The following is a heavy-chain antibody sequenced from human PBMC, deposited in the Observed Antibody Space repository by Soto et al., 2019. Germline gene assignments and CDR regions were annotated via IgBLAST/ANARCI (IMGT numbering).Heavy chain of an antibody. J-gene: IGHJ4*02. CDR3: ARKGVAFDY. CDR1: GFTFSSYS. D-gene: IGHD3-3*01. Sequence: EVQLVQSGGGLVQPGGSLRLSCAASGFTFSSYSMNWVRQAPGKGLEWISYISTTSSSIYYADSVKGRFTISRDNAKNSLLLQMNRLRDEDTAVYYCARKGVAFDYWGQGALVTVSS. CDR2: ISTTSSSI. V-gene: IGHV3-48*02.